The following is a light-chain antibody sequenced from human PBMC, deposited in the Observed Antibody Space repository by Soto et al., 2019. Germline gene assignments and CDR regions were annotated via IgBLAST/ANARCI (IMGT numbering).Light chain of an antibody. CDR1: QSVSSW. CDR3: QQYNSYSTWT. CDR2: KAS. V-gene: IGKV1-5*03. Sequence: DIQMNQSPSTLSATVGDRVSISCRASQSVSSWLAWYQQKPGKAPKLLIYKASSLESGVPSRFSGSGSGTEFTLTISILQPDDFATYDCQQYNSYSTWTFGQGTKVDIK. J-gene: IGKJ1*01.